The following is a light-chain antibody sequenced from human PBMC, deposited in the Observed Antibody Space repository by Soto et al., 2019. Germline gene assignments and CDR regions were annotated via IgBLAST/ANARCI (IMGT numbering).Light chain of an antibody. CDR3: QRYESTPPT. V-gene: IGKV4-1*01. J-gene: IGKJ2*01. Sequence: DIVMTQSPDSLAVSLGERATINCKSSQSVLYSSNNKDYLAWYQQRPGQPPKLLIYWASTRESGVPDRFSGSGSGTDFTLTITSLQAEDVAVYYSQRYESTPPTFGQGTKLEI. CDR2: WAS. CDR1: QSVLYSSNNKDY.